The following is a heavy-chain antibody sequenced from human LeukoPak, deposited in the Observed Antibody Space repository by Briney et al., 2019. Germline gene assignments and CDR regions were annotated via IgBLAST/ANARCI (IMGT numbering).Heavy chain of an antibody. D-gene: IGHD1-26*01. CDR2: INYSGFT. Sequence: SETLNVTCTVSAGSISSDDYYWSWIRQPPGKGLEWIGYINYSGFTYYNPSLLSRLTISVDRSENQFSLMLTSVAAAATADYYCARALRLGGSMYYFDDWGQGTLVAVSS. CDR3: ARALRLGGSMYYFDD. V-gene: IGHV4-30-4*01. CDR1: AGSISSDDYY. J-gene: IGHJ4*02.